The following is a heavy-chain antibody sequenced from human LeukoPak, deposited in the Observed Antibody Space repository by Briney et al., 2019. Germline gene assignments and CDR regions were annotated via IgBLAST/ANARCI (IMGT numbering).Heavy chain of an antibody. V-gene: IGHV3-11*01. J-gene: IGHJ4*02. CDR1: GFTFSDYY. D-gene: IGHD3-10*01. Sequence: GGSLRLSCAASGFTFSDYYMSWIRQAPGKGLEWVSYISSSGSTIYYADSVKGRFTISRDNAKNSLYLQMNCLRAEDTAVYYCVRRYSGYYFDYWGQGTLVTVSS. CDR3: VRRYSGYYFDY. CDR2: ISSSGSTI.